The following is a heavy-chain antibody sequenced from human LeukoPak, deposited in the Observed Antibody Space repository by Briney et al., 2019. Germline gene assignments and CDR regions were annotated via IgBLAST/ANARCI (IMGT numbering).Heavy chain of an antibody. CDR1: GGSISSSSYY. V-gene: IGHV4-39*01. J-gene: IGHJ5*02. CDR3: ARLAYCGGDYTCWFDP. CDR2: IYYSGST. Sequence: PSETLSLTCSVSGGSISSSSYYWGWIGQTPGKGLEWIGTIYYSGSTYYNPSLKSRVSISVDTSNNQFSLKLSSVTAADTAVYYCARLAYCGGDYTCWFDPWGQGTLVTVSS. D-gene: IGHD2-21*02.